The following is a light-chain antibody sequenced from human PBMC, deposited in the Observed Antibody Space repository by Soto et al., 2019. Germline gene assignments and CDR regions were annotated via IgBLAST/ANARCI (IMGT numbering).Light chain of an antibody. CDR2: AAS. CDR1: QSISSY. CDR3: QQSYSLKT. V-gene: IGKV1-39*01. J-gene: IGKJ1*01. Sequence: DIQMTQSPPSLSASVGDRVTITCRASQSISSYLNWYQQKPGKAPKLLIYAASSLQSGVPSRFSGSGSGTDFTLTISSLQPEDFATYYCQQSYSLKTFGQGTKVDIK.